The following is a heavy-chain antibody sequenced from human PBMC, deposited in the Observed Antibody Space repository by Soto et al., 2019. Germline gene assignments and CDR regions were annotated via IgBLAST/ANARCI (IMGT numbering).Heavy chain of an antibody. CDR2: INPSGGIT. J-gene: IGHJ3*02. D-gene: IGHD3-3*01. CDR1: GYTFTSYY. Sequence: QVELVQSGAEVKKPGASVKVSCKAAGYTFTSYYMHWVRQAPGQGLEWMGFINPSGGITTYAQKFQARVNMTSDTSTSTVYMELRTLKSEDTAVYYYARRSIFTWSDGFDIWGQGTMVTVSA. V-gene: IGHV1-46*01. CDR3: ARRSIFTWSDGFDI.